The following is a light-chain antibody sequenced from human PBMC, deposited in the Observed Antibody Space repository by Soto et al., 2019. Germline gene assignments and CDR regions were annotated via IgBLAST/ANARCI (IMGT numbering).Light chain of an antibody. J-gene: IGLJ2*01. CDR1: SSEVGGYNF. Sequence: QSALTQPASVSGSLGLSIAISCTGTSSEVGGYNFVSWYQQHPGKAPKLMIYEVSNRPSGVSDRFSGSKSGNTASLTISGLQAEDEADYYCNSYRSTSDIVAFGGGTNLTVL. V-gene: IGLV2-14*01. CDR3: NSYRSTSDIVA. CDR2: EVS.